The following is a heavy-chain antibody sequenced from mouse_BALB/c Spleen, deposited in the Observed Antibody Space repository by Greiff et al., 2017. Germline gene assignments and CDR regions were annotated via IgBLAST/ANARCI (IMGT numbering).Heavy chain of an antibody. CDR1: GFSLSRYS. Sequence: VKLVESGPGLVAPSQSLSITCTVSGFSLSRYSVHWVRQPPGKGLEWLGMIWGGGSTDYNSALKSRLSISKDNSKSQVFLKMNSLQTDDTAMYYCARNWDYYGSSYEGFAYWGQGTLVTVSA. V-gene: IGHV2-6-4*01. D-gene: IGHD1-1*01. J-gene: IGHJ3*01. CDR2: IWGGGST. CDR3: ARNWDYYGSSYEGFAY.